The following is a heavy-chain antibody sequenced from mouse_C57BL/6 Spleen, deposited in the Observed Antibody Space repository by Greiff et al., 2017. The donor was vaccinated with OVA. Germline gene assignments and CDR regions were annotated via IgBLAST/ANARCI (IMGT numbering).Heavy chain of an antibody. CDR1: GYTFTDYY. J-gene: IGHJ2*01. CDR2: INPNNGGT. D-gene: IGHD4-1*01. Sequence: EVQLQQSGPELVKPGASVKISCKAFGYTFTDYYMNWVKQSHGKSLEWIGDINPNNGGTSYNQKFKGKATLTVDKSSSTAYMELRSLTSEDSAVYYCARDWDEGYWGQGTTLTVSS. CDR3: ARDWDEGY. V-gene: IGHV1-26*01.